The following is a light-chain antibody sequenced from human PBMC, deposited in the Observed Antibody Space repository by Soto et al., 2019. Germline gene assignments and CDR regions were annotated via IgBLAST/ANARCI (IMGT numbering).Light chain of an antibody. Sequence: EIVLTQSPATLSLSPGERATLSCGASQSVSSSYLAWYQQKPGLAPRLLMYDASSRATGIPDRFSGSGSGTDFTLTISRLEPEDFAVYYCQQYGSPRYTFGQGTKLEIK. CDR3: QQYGSPRYT. CDR1: QSVSSSY. V-gene: IGKV3D-20*01. J-gene: IGKJ2*01. CDR2: DAS.